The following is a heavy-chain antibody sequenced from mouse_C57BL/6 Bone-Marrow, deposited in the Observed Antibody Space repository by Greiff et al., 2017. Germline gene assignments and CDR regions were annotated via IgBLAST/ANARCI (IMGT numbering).Heavy chain of an antibody. CDR1: GFTFSSYA. D-gene: IGHD2-3*01. CDR3: TRGGCDGPFAY. Sequence: EVQRVESGEGLVKPGGSLKLSCAASGFTFSSYAMSWVPQTPEKSLEWVAYISSGGDYIYSADTVKGRFTFSRDKSRNTVYMQMSSLKSEDTAMYYCTRGGCDGPFAYWGQGTLVTVSA. J-gene: IGHJ3*01. CDR2: ISSGGDYI. V-gene: IGHV5-9-1*02.